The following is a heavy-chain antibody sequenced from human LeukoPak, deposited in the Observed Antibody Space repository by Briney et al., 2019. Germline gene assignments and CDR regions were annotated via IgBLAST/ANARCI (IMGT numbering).Heavy chain of an antibody. D-gene: IGHD3-3*01. CDR3: TRDRIASSIFGVVISPPDY. CDR1: GFTFSSYA. CDR2: IRSKAYGGTT. V-gene: IGHV3-49*04. Sequence: SGGSLRLSCAASGFTFSSYAMSWVRQAPGKGLEWVGFIRSKAYGGTTEYAASVKGRFTISRDDSKSIAYLQMNSLKTEDTAVYYCTRDRIASSIFGVVISPPDYWGQGTLVTVSS. J-gene: IGHJ4*02.